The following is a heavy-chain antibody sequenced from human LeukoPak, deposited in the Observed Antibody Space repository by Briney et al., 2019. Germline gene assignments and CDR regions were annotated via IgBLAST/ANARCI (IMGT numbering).Heavy chain of an antibody. J-gene: IGHJ4*02. V-gene: IGHV1-69*02. CDR2: IIPILGIA. CDR3: ARTEVGYCSSTSCYTPHFDY. CDR1: GGTFSSYT. Sequence: ASVKVSCKASGGTFSSYTISGVRQAPGQGLEWMGRIIPILGIANYAQKFQGGVTITADKSTSTAYMELSSLRSEDTAVYYCARTEVGYCSSTSCYTPHFDYWGQGTLVTVSS. D-gene: IGHD2-2*02.